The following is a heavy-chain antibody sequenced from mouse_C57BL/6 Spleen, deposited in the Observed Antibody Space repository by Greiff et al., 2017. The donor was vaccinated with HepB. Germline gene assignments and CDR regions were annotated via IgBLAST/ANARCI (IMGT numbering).Heavy chain of an antibody. J-gene: IGHJ2*01. V-gene: IGHV1-61*01. D-gene: IGHD1-1*02. CDR2: IYPSDSET. CDR3: ARDEGGYYFDY. Sequence: QVQLQQPGAELVRPGSSVKLSCKASGYTFTSYWMAWVKQRPGQGLEWIGNIYPSDSETHYNQKFKDKATLTVDKSSSTAYMQLSSLTSEDSAVYYCARDEGGYYFDYWGQGTTLTVSS. CDR1: GYTFTSYW.